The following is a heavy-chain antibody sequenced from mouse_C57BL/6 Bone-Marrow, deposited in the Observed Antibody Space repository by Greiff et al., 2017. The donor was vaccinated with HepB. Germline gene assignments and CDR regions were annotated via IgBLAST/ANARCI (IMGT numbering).Heavy chain of an antibody. J-gene: IGHJ4*01. CDR1: GYTFTSYW. CDR3: ARYRTTVVAYYYAMDY. D-gene: IGHD1-1*01. Sequence: QVQLQQSGAELAKPGASVKLSCKASGYTFTSYWMHWVKQRPGRGLEWIGYINPSSGYTKYNQKFKDKATLTADKSSSTAYMQLSSLTYEDSAVYYCARYRTTVVAYYYAMDYWGQGTSVTVSS. V-gene: IGHV1-7*01. CDR2: INPSSGYT.